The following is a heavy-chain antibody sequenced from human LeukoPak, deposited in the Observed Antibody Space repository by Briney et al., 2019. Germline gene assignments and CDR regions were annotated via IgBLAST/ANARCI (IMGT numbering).Heavy chain of an antibody. D-gene: IGHD7-27*01. CDR3: ARDWGSIKGIADY. V-gene: IGHV1-18*01. CDR2: ISSNSDNT. Sequence: ASVKVSCKATGYTFTSYGISWVRQAPGQGLEWMGWISSNSDNTNYAQKLQGRVTMTTDTSTSTAYMELRSLRSDDTALYFCARDWGSIKGIADYWGQGTLVTVSS. J-gene: IGHJ4*02. CDR1: GYTFTSYG.